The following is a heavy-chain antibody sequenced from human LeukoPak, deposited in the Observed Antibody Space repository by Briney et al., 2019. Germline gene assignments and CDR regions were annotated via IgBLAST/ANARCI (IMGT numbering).Heavy chain of an antibody. D-gene: IGHD3-10*01. V-gene: IGHV4-4*07. Sequence: SETLSLTCIVSGDSISSYYWSWIRQPAGEGLEWIGRIFTSGSTKYNPSLKSRVSMSIDTSTNQFSLDLISVTAADTAVYYCARDRRTVRGEWYFDFWGQGHLVTVSS. CDR1: GDSISSYY. CDR3: ARDRRTVRGEWYFDF. CDR2: IFTSGST. J-gene: IGHJ4*02.